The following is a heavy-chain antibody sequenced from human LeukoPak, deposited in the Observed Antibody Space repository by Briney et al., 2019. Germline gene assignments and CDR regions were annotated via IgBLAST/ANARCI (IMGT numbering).Heavy chain of an antibody. Sequence: GGSLRLSCAASGFTFSNYAMHWVRQAPGKGLEWVAVMSYDGSNKYYADSVKGRFTISRDNSKNTLYLQMNSLRAEDTAVYYCARAFSTTAFDYWGQGTLVTVSS. CDR1: GFTFSNYA. D-gene: IGHD4-17*01. J-gene: IGHJ4*02. CDR2: MSYDGSNK. V-gene: IGHV3-30*04. CDR3: ARAFSTTAFDY.